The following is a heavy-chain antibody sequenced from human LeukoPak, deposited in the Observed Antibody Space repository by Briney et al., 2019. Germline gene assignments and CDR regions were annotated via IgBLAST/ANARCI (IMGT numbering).Heavy chain of an antibody. Sequence: GGSLRLSCAASGFTFSIYAMSWVRQAPGKGLEWVSSNSSRSDYTYYEDSVKGRFTISRDNSQNTQYLQMNSLRAEDTAIYYCAKDRPNYYESNGHYYRRDGDYWGQGTLVTVSS. CDR3: AKDRPNYYESNGHYYRRDGDY. V-gene: IGHV3-23*01. J-gene: IGHJ4*02. D-gene: IGHD3-22*01. CDR2: NSSRSDYT. CDR1: GFTFSIYA.